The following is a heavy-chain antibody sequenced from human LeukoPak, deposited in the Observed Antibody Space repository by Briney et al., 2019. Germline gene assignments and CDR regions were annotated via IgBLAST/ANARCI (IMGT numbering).Heavy chain of an antibody. CDR2: ISTSGST. J-gene: IGHJ3*02. V-gene: IGHV4-61*02. CDR3: PSYYDSSGFVI. D-gene: IGHD3-22*01. CDR1: GGSISSGSYY. Sequence: PSETLSLICTVSGGSISSGSYYWSWIRQPAGKVLEWIGRISTSGSTNYNPSLKSRVTISVDTSLNQFYLKLSSLTAADTAVYYCPSYYDSSGFVIWGQGTMVTVSS.